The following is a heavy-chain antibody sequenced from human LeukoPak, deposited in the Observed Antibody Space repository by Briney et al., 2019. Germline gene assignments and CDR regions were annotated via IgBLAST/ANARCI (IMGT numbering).Heavy chain of an antibody. Sequence: GGSLRLSCAASGFTFSDYYMSWIRQAPGKGLEWVSYISSSGTTIYYADSVKGRFTISRDNAKNSLYLQVNSLRAEDTAVYYCAKVPGYCSSTSCLDVWGKGTTVTVSS. CDR3: AKVPGYCSSTSCLDV. D-gene: IGHD2-2*01. CDR2: ISSSGTTI. J-gene: IGHJ6*04. CDR1: GFTFSDYY. V-gene: IGHV3-11*04.